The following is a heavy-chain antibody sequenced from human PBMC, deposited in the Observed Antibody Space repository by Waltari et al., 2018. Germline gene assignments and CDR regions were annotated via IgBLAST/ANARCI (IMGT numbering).Heavy chain of an antibody. Sequence: QVQLQQWGAGLLKPSATLSITCAVSSGSFSGYYWSCVRQPPGKGLEWIGEFHPSGSTSYNPSLKSRVTMSVDTPKNEISLNLRSVTAADTAVYYCARGLDRSKVGIYWGQGTLVTVSS. J-gene: IGHJ4*02. CDR2: FHPSGST. CDR1: SGSFSGYY. D-gene: IGHD4-4*01. CDR3: ARGLDRSKVGIY. V-gene: IGHV4-34*01.